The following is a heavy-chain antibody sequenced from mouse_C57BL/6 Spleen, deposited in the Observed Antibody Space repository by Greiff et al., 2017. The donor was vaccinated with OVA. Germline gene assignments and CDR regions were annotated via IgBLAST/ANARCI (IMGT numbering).Heavy chain of an antibody. Sequence: VKLVESGPGLVAPSQSLSITCTVSGFSLTSYAISWVRQPPGKGLEWLGVIWTGGGTNYNSALKSRLSISKDNSKSQVFLKMNSLQTDDTARYYCARIYYGKDYAMDYWGQGTSVTVSS. CDR3: ARIYYGKDYAMDY. V-gene: IGHV2-9-1*01. CDR1: GFSLTSYA. J-gene: IGHJ4*01. D-gene: IGHD2-1*01. CDR2: IWTGGGT.